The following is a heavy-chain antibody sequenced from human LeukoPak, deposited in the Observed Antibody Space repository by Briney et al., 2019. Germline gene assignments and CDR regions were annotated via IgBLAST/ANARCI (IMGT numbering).Heavy chain of an antibody. Sequence: SVKVSCKASGGTFSSYAISWVRQAPGQGLEWMGRIIPILGIANYAQKFQGRVTMTTDTSTSTAYMELRSLRSDDTAVYYCARDRIAVADFFDYWGQGTLVTVSS. J-gene: IGHJ4*02. CDR1: GGTFSSYA. CDR2: IIPILGIA. D-gene: IGHD6-19*01. CDR3: ARDRIAVADFFDY. V-gene: IGHV1-69*04.